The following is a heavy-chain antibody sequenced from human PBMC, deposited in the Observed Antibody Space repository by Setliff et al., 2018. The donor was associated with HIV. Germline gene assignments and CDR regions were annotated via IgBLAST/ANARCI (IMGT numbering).Heavy chain of an antibody. Sequence: GGSLRLSCAASGFTFSTYAMSWVRQAPGKGLEWVSVISGSGGRTYYADSVKGRFTISRDNSKNTLYLQMNSLRAEDTAVYYCASGYSSSSPRRDYWGQGTLVTVSS. CDR2: ISGSGGRT. J-gene: IGHJ4*02. D-gene: IGHD6-6*01. CDR1: GFTFSTYA. V-gene: IGHV3-23*01. CDR3: ASGYSSSSPRRDY.